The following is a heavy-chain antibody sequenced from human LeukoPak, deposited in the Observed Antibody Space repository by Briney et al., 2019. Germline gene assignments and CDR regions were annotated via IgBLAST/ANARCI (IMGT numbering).Heavy chain of an antibody. CDR2: ISYDGSDK. J-gene: IGHJ4*02. Sequence: GGSLRLSCAASGFTFSTYAVHWVRQAPGKGLEWVALISYDGSDKYYADSVKGRFTISRDNSKNTLYLQMNSLRAEDTAVYYCARARRDYYYSGGYYDYWGQGTLVTVSS. CDR1: GFTFSTYA. V-gene: IGHV3-30-3*01. CDR3: ARARRDYYYSGGYYDY. D-gene: IGHD3-22*01.